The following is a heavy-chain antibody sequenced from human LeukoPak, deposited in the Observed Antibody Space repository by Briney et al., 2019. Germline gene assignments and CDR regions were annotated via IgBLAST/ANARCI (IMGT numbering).Heavy chain of an antibody. J-gene: IGHJ4*02. CDR1: GFTFSNYG. V-gene: IGHV3-33*01. CDR2: IWYDGSNK. CDR3: ARELPFDY. Sequence: GGSLRLSCAASGFTFSNYGMHWVRQAPGKGLEWVAFIWYDGSNKYYADSVKGRFTISRDNSKNTVYLQMNSLRAEDTAVYYCARELPFDYWGQGTLVTVSS.